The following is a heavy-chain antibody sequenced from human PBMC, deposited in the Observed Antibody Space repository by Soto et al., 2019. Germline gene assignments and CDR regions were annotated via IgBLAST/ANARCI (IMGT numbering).Heavy chain of an antibody. V-gene: IGHV4-34*01. CDR3: ERRGQKWLVRGWFDP. CDR2: INHSGST. D-gene: IGHD6-19*01. CDR1: GGSFSGYY. Sequence: SETLSLTCAVYGGSFSGYYWSWIRQPPGKGLEWIGEINHSGSTNYNPSLKSRVTISVDTSKNQFSLKLSSVTAADTAVYYCERRGQKWLVRGWFDPWGQGTLVTVYS. J-gene: IGHJ5*02.